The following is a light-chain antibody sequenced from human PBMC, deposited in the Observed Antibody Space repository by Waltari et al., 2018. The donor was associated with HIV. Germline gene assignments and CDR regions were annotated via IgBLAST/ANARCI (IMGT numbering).Light chain of an antibody. CDR2: KDA. V-gene: IGLV3-25*03. J-gene: IGLJ1*01. CDR1: VLPKQP. CDR3: QSADTTGSLYV. Sequence: SYALTQPPPVSLSPGQTARITCPGNVLPKQPASCYQQKQGHTPVLLIYKDAERPSGVPERCSGSSSGTNVALPISGVQEEDEADYYCQSADTTGSLYVFGTGTKVTV.